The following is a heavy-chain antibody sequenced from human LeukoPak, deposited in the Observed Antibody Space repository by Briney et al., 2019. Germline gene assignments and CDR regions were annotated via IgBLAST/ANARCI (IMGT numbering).Heavy chain of an antibody. CDR1: GGSISSGGYY. Sequence: PSETLSLTCTVSGGSISSGGYYWSWIRQHPGKGLEWIGYIYYSGSTYYNPSLKSRVTISVDTSKNQFSLKLSSVTAADTAVYYCARGPEENPLTTNRGPGSYFDYWGQGTLVTVSS. V-gene: IGHV4-31*03. D-gene: IGHD3-22*01. CDR2: IYYSGST. CDR3: ARGPEENPLTTNRGPGSYFDY. J-gene: IGHJ4*02.